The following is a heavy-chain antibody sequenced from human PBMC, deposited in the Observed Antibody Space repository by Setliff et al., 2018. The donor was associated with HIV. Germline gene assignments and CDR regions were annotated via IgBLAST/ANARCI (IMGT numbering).Heavy chain of an antibody. CDR3: ARDRIAAAGTLMGY. V-gene: IGHV1-2*02. CDR2: INPNSGGT. J-gene: IGHJ4*02. D-gene: IGHD6-13*01. Sequence: ASVKVSCKASGYTFTRHYLHWVRLAPGQGLEWMGWINPNSGGTNYAQKFQGRVTMTRDTSISTAYMELSRLRSDDTAVYYCARDRIAAAGTLMGYWGQGTLVTVSS. CDR1: GYTFTRHY.